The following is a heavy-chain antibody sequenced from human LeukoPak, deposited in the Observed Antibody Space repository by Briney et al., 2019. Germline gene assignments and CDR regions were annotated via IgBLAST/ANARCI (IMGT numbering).Heavy chain of an antibody. V-gene: IGHV3-7*01. J-gene: IGHJ4*02. CDR3: ARGLDCRSTSCYLDT. CDR1: GFTFTKYW. Sequence: GSLRLSCAASGFTFTKYWMTWVRQDPGKGLEWVANINQDGSERFYVDSVKGRFTISRDNAKNSLYLQMNSLGAEDTAMYYCARGLDCRSTSCYLDTWGQGTLVTVSS. D-gene: IGHD2-2*01. CDR2: INQDGSER.